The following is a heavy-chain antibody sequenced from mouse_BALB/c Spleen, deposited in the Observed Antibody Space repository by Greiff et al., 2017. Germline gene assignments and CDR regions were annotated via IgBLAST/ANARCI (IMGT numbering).Heavy chain of an antibody. CDR2: ISYSGST. CDR3: ANLYYDYDWFAY. D-gene: IGHD2-4*01. CDR1: GYSITSDYA. Sequence: EVKLMESGPGLVKPSQSLTLTCTVTGYSITSDYAWYWIRQFPGNKLEWMGYISYSGSTSYNPSLKSRISITRDTSKNQFFLQLNSVTTEDTATYYCANLYYDYDWFAYWGQGTLVTVSA. V-gene: IGHV3-2*02. J-gene: IGHJ3*01.